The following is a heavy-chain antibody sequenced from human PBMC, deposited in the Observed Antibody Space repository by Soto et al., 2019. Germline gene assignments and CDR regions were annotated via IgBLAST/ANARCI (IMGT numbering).Heavy chain of an antibody. CDR3: AKDLAGTDYDFWSGSPVAFDI. CDR1: GFIFRNYA. J-gene: IGHJ3*02. V-gene: IGHV3-30-3*01. CDR2: MSYNGSNE. Sequence: GGSLRLSCAASGFIFRNYAMHWVRQAPGKGLEWVAVMSYNGSNEYYADSVKGRFTISRDNSKNTLYLQMNSLRAEDTAVYYCAKDLAGTDYDFWSGSPVAFDIWGQGTMVTVSS. D-gene: IGHD3-3*01.